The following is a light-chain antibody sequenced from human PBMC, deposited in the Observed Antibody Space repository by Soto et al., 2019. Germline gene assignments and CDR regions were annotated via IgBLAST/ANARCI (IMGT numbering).Light chain of an antibody. Sequence: QSVLTQPPSASGSPGQSVTISCTGTISDVGGYNYVSWYQQHPGKAPKLMIYEVSKRPSGVPDRFSGSKSGNTASLTVSGLQAEDEADYYCSSYAGSKGVVFGGGTKLTVL. V-gene: IGLV2-8*01. CDR1: ISDVGGYNY. CDR2: EVS. CDR3: SSYAGSKGVV. J-gene: IGLJ2*01.